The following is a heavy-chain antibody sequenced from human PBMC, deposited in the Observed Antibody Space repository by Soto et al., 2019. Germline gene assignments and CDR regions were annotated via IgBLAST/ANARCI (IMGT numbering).Heavy chain of an antibody. CDR2: IYYNVNT. V-gene: IGHV4-59*12. D-gene: IGHD2-21*02. CDR1: GGSISSYY. Sequence: SETLSLTCTVSGGSISSYYWSWIRQPPGKGLEWIGYIYYNVNTNYNPSLKSRVTISVDTSKNQFSLKLSSVTAADTAVYYCARDLWGYCGTDCYPLDVWGQGTTVT. J-gene: IGHJ6*02. CDR3: ARDLWGYCGTDCYPLDV.